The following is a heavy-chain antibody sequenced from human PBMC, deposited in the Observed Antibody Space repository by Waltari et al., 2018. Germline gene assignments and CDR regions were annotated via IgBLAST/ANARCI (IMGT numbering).Heavy chain of an antibody. J-gene: IGHJ4*02. CDR2: ISYSGST. Sequence: QVQLQESGPGLVKPSETLSLTCTVSGGSISSYYWSWIRPPPGKGLEWIGYISYSGSTNYTPALKSRVTISVDTSKNQFSLKLSSVTAADTAVYYCARGPDVLLWFGDFDYWGQGTLVTVSS. D-gene: IGHD3-10*01. CDR3: ARGPDVLLWFGDFDY. CDR1: GGSISSYY. V-gene: IGHV4-59*01.